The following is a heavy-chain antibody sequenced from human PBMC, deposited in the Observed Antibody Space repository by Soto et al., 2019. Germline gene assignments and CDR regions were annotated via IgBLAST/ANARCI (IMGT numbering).Heavy chain of an antibody. J-gene: IGHJ3*02. CDR1: GGSFSGYY. Sequence: QVQLQQWGAGLLKPSETLSLTCAVYGGSFSGYYWSWIRQPPGKGLEWIGEINHSGSTNYNPSLTSRVTISVDTSKNQFALKLSSVTAADTAVYYCASLRGRSGWYLAWNAFDIWGQGTMVTVSS. CDR2: INHSGST. D-gene: IGHD6-13*01. V-gene: IGHV4-34*01. CDR3: ASLRGRSGWYLAWNAFDI.